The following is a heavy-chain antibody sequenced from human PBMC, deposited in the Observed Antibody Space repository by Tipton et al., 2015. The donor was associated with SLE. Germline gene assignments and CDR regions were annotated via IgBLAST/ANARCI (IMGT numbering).Heavy chain of an antibody. Sequence: TLSLTCTVSGGSISSHYWSWIRQPPGEGLEWIGYISYSGSTNYIPSLKSRVTISVDTSKNQFSLKLSSVTAADTAVYYCARGTGDVDYWGQGTLVTVSS. J-gene: IGHJ4*02. D-gene: IGHD7-27*01. CDR2: ISYSGST. CDR3: ARGTGDVDY. CDR1: GGSISSHY. V-gene: IGHV4-59*08.